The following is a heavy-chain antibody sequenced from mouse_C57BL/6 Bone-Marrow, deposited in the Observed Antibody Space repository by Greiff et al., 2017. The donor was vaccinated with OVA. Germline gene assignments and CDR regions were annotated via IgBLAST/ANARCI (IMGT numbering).Heavy chain of an antibody. CDR1: GYTFTSYW. CDR2: IYPSDSDT. V-gene: IGHV1-61*01. Sequence: VQLQQPGAELVRPGSSVKLSCKASGYTFTSYWMGWVKQRPGQGLEWIGNIYPSDSDTYYNQKFKDKATLTVDKSSSTAYMQLSSLTSEDYAVYDCASGGYNGGWFAYWGRGTLVTVSA. D-gene: IGHD2-2*01. J-gene: IGHJ3*01. CDR3: ASGGYNGGWFAY.